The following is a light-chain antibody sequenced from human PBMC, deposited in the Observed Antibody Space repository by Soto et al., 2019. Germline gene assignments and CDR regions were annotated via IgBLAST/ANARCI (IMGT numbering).Light chain of an antibody. CDR1: QGISYF. Sequence: DIQLTQSPSFLSASVGDRVTITCRASQGISYFLAWYQQKPGKAPKLLIYAASTLQSGVPSRFSGSGSGTEFTLTISSLQPEDFATYHCQQFKSYPFTFGVGTKVESK. CDR3: QQFKSYPFT. CDR2: AAS. J-gene: IGKJ4*01. V-gene: IGKV1-9*01.